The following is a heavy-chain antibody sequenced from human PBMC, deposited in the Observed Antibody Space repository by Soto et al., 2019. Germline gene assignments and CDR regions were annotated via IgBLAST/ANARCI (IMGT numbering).Heavy chain of an antibody. Sequence: QLQLQESGPGLVKPSETLSLTCSVSGGSINSNSNYWAWIRQPPGKGLEWIATIFDSGSTYYNPSLKSRVPISVDTSKNQSSLTIAPATAADTAVYYCAGQINYYGSGSYKAYYSDYRGQDPLVTLSP. J-gene: IGHJ4*02. V-gene: IGHV4-39*01. CDR1: GGSINSNSNY. CDR3: AGQINYYGSGSYKAYYSDY. CDR2: IFDSGST. D-gene: IGHD3-10*01.